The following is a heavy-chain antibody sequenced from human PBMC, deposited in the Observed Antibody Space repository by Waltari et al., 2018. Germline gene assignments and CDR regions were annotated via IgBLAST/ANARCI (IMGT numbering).Heavy chain of an antibody. D-gene: IGHD2-21*01. J-gene: IGHJ3*01. V-gene: IGHV3-30*04. CDR3: TRIRLPSTGDAFDV. CDR1: GFSFRRYR. CDR2: VSDDGTYD. Sequence: VQLVESGGGVVQPGGSLRLSCAASGFSFRRYRMHWVRQAPGKGLEWLGIVSDDGTYDYYADSVKGRFTISRDNSKNTLFLQMSSLRPQDTAVYYCTRIRLPSTGDAFDVWGRGTMVAVSS.